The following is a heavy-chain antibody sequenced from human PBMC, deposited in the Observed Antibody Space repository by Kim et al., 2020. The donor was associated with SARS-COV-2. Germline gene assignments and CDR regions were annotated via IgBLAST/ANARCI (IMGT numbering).Heavy chain of an antibody. J-gene: IGHJ6*03. CDR3: ARGCPTLTSGDLAIPAAIPGYMDV. Sequence: SETLSLTCAVYGGSFSGYYWSWIRQPPGKGLEWIGEINHSGSTNYNPSLKSRVTISVDTSKNQFSLKLSSVTAADTAVYYCARGCPTLTSGDLAIPAAIPGYMDVWGKGTTVTVSS. CDR1: GGSFSGYY. CDR2: INHSGST. D-gene: IGHD2-2*02. V-gene: IGHV4-34*01.